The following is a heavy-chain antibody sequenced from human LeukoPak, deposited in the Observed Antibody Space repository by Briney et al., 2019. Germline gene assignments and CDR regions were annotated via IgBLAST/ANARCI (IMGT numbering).Heavy chain of an antibody. CDR3: ARELDGSGSYPQNWFDP. V-gene: IGHV4-59*01. J-gene: IGHJ5*02. CDR2: IYYSGST. D-gene: IGHD3-10*01. Sequence: SETLSLTCTISGGSISNYYWSWIRQPPGKGLEWIGYIYYSGSTNYNPSLKSRVTISVDTSKNQFSLKLSSVTAADTAVYYCARELDGSGSYPQNWFDPWGQGTLVTVSS. CDR1: GGSISNYY.